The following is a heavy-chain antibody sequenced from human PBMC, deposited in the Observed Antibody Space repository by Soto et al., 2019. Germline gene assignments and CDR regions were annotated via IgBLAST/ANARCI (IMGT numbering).Heavy chain of an antibody. D-gene: IGHD2-8*02. J-gene: IGHJ4*02. CDR2: IYYSGST. Sequence: SETLSLTCTVSGCSISSRGYYWGWIRQPPGKGLEWIGTIYYSGSTYYNPSLKSRVTISVDTSKNQFSLKLTSVTAADTAVYYCARDKITGLFDYWGQGTLVTVSS. CDR1: GCSISSRGYY. CDR3: ARDKITGLFDY. V-gene: IGHV4-39*07.